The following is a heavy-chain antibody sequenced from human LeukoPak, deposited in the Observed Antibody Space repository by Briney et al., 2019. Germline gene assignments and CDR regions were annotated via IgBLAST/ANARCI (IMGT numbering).Heavy chain of an antibody. CDR2: IRSKANSYAT. CDR1: GFTFSGSA. J-gene: IGHJ2*01. Sequence: PGGSLKLSCAASGFTFSGSAMHWVRQASGKGLEWVGRIRSKANSYATAYAASVKGRFTISRDDSKNTAYLQMNSLKTEDTAVYYCTRRGTSRWYWYFDLWGRGTLVTVSS. V-gene: IGHV3-73*01. D-gene: IGHD2-15*01. CDR3: TRRGTSRWYWYFDL.